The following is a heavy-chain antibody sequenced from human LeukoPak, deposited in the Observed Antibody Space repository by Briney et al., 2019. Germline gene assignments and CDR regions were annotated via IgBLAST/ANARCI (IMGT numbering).Heavy chain of an antibody. CDR1: GFTFSSYG. CDR3: ARAYCSSTSCFE. CDR2: ISTRSSAK. D-gene: IGHD2-2*01. V-gene: IGHV3-48*01. Sequence: TGESLRLSCAASGFTFSSYGMNWVRQAPGKGLEWVSYISTRSSAKYYADSVKGRFTISRDNAKKSLYLQMGSLRAEDTAVYYCARAYCSSTSCFEWGQGTLVTVSS. J-gene: IGHJ4*02.